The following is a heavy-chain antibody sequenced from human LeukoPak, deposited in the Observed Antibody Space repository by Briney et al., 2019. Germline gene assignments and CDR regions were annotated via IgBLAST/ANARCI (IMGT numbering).Heavy chain of an antibody. D-gene: IGHD4-17*01. CDR3: ARVMMTTVTTRRFDP. CDR2: INPNSGGT. V-gene: IGHV1-2*02. CDR1: GYTFTGYY. Sequence: ASVKVSCKASGYTFTGYYMHWVRQAPGQGLEWMGWINPNSGGTNYAQKFQGRVTITRDTSISTAYMELSRLRSDDTAVYYCARVMMTTVTTRRFDPWGQGTLVTVSS. J-gene: IGHJ5*02.